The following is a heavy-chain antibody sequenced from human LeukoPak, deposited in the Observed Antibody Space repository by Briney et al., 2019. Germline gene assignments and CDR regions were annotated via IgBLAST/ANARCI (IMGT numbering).Heavy chain of an antibody. V-gene: IGHV4-34*01. CDR1: GGSFSGYY. D-gene: IGHD3-10*01. J-gene: IGHJ6*03. CDR3: ARLTKNDSGTYRFGKKKRGYMDV. Sequence: SETLSLTCAVYGGSFSGYYWSWIRQPPGKGLEWIGEMNHSGSTNYNPSLKSRVTISVDTSKNQFSLRLSSVTAADTAVYYCARLTKNDSGTYRFGKKKRGYMDVWGKGTTVTISS. CDR2: MNHSGST.